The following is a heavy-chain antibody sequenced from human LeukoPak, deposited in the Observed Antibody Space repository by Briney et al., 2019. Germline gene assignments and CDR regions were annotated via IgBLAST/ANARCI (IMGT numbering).Heavy chain of an antibody. J-gene: IGHJ4*02. CDR1: GDSISNKSNY. CDR3: ARDQAYHYDSSGYYLLFYFDF. D-gene: IGHD3-22*01. V-gene: IGHV4-39*07. Sequence: SETLSLTCTVSGDSISNKSNYWGWIRQPPGKGLEWIGSFYYSGGTYYNPSLKSRVTISVDTSKNQFSLKLSSMTAADTAVYYCARDQAYHYDSSGYYLLFYFDFWGQGTLVTVSS. CDR2: FYYSGGT.